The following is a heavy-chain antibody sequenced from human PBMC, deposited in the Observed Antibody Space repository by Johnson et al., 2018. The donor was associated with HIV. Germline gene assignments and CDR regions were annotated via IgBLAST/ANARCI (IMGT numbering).Heavy chain of an antibody. Sequence: VQLVESGGGLVQPGGSLRLSCAASGFTFSSYAMSWVRQAPGKGLEWVSGISWNSGSIGYADSVTGRFTISRDNAKTSLYLQMNSLRAEDTALYYCATGGSSWFPDAFDIWGQGTMVTVSS. CDR2: ISWNSGSI. CDR1: GFTFSSYA. CDR3: ATGGSSWFPDAFDI. J-gene: IGHJ3*02. D-gene: IGHD6-13*01. V-gene: IGHV3-9*01.